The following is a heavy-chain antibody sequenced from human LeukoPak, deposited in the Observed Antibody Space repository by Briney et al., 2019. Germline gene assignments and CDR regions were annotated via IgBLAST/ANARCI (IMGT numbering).Heavy chain of an antibody. CDR3: ARDLRKGSYFDC. Sequence: PGGSLRLSCAASGFTFSSYGMHWVRQAPGKGLEWVALIWYDGSNKYYADSVKGRFTISRDNSKNTLYLQMNSLRVEDTAVYYCARDLRKGSYFDCWGQGTLVTVSS. V-gene: IGHV3-33*01. J-gene: IGHJ4*02. D-gene: IGHD3-10*01. CDR2: IWYDGSNK. CDR1: GFTFSSYG.